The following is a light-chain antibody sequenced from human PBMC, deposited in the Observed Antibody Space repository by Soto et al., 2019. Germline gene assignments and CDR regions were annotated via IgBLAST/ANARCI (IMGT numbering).Light chain of an antibody. CDR3: QQSYRTPT. CDR2: AAS. CDR1: QTISSY. V-gene: IGKV1-39*01. Sequence: DIQMTQSPSSLSASVGDRVTIPCRASQTISSYLNWYQQKPGKAPKLLIYAASSFQSGVPSRFSGSGSGTDFTLTISSLQPEDFATYYCQQSYRTPTFGQGTRLEI. J-gene: IGKJ5*01.